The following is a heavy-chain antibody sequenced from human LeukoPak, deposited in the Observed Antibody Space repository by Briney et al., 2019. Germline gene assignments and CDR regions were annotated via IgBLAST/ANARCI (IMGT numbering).Heavy chain of an antibody. CDR3: ARGGILSGDSGALDY. J-gene: IGHJ4*02. V-gene: IGHV1-69*05. CDR2: IIPIFGTT. D-gene: IGHD2-15*01. Sequence: ASVKVSCKASGGTFSSYAISWVRQAPGQGLEWMGGIIPIFGTTNYAQKFQGRVTMTRDTSTSTVYMELSSLRSEDTAVYYCARGGILSGDSGALDYWGQGTLVTVSS. CDR1: GGTFSSYA.